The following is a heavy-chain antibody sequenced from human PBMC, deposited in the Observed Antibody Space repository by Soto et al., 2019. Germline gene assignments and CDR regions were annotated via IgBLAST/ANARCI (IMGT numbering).Heavy chain of an antibody. CDR1: GDSVSSNSAA. Sequence: SQTLSLTCAISGDSVSSNSAAWNWIRQSPSRGLEWLGRTYYRSKWYNDYAVSVKSRITINPDTSKNQFSLQLNSVTPEDTAVYYCARVPGNFWSGYYKGFDYWGQGXLVTVYS. V-gene: IGHV6-1*01. J-gene: IGHJ4*02. CDR2: TYYRSKWYN. D-gene: IGHD3-3*01. CDR3: ARVPGNFWSGYYKGFDY.